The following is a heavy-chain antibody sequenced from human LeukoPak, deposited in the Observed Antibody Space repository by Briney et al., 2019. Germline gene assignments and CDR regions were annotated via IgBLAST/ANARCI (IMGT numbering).Heavy chain of an antibody. J-gene: IGHJ1*01. CDR1: GFTFSSYG. V-gene: IGHV3-48*04. Sequence: GGSLRLSCAASGFTFSSYGMHWVRQAPGKGLEWVSYISSSSSTIYYADSVKGRFTISRDNAKNSLYLQMNSLRAEDTAVYYCARYLAGTHNDWGQGTLVTVSS. CDR3: ARYLAGTHND. D-gene: IGHD6-13*01. CDR2: ISSSSSTI.